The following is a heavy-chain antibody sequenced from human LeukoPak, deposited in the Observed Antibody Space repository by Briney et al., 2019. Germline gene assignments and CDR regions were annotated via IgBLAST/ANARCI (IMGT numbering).Heavy chain of an antibody. J-gene: IGHJ4*02. CDR1: GFTFSSYA. Sequence: PGGSLRLSCAASGFTFSSYAMSWVRQAPGKGREWVSAISGRGGRTYYADSVKGRFTISRDNSKNTLYLQMNSVGAEDTAVYYCAKGLAVADRDWGQGTLVTVSS. CDR3: AKGLAVADRD. V-gene: IGHV3-23*01. D-gene: IGHD6-19*01. CDR2: ISGRGGRT.